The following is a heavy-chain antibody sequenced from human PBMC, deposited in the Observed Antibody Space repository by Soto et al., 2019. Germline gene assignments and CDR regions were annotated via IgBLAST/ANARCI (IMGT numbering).Heavy chain of an antibody. CDR1: GGTFSSYT. D-gene: IGHD2-2*01. V-gene: IGHV1-69*02. Sequence: SVKVSCKASGGTFSSYTISWVRQAPGQGLEWMGKIIPILGIANYAQKFKGRVTITADKSTSAAYMELSSLRSEDTAVYYCARAGCSSTSCYVGWFDPWG. J-gene: IGHJ5*02. CDR2: IIPILGIA. CDR3: ARAGCSSTSCYVGWFDP.